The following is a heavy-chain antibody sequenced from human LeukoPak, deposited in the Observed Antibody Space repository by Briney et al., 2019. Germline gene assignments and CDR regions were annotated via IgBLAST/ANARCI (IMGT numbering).Heavy chain of an antibody. V-gene: IGHV3-48*04. CDR2: ISSSGSTV. D-gene: IGHD3-10*01. CDR3: AVMVRGVNSIDY. CDR1: GFTFSSYG. Sequence: GGSLRLSCAASGFTFSSYGMHWVRQAPGKGLEWVSYISSSGSTVYYADSVKGRFTISRDNAKNSLYLQMNSLRAEDTAVYYCAVMVRGVNSIDYWGQGTLVTVSS. J-gene: IGHJ4*02.